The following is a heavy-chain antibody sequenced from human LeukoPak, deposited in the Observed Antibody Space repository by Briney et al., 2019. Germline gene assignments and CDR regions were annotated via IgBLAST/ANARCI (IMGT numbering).Heavy chain of an antibody. V-gene: IGHV4-59*01. CDR3: ASVDFGDAPLFDY. Sequence: PSGTLSLTCTVSGAPLSTYYWTWIRQPPGKGLEWIGYTYYSGSTDYNPSLKSRVTISADTSKNQFSLKLSSVTAADTAVYYCASVDFGDAPLFDYWGQGALVTVSS. CDR1: GAPLSTYY. CDR2: TYYSGST. J-gene: IGHJ4*02. D-gene: IGHD4-17*01.